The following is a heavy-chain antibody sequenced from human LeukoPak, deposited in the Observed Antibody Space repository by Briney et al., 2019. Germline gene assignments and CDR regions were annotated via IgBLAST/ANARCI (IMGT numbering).Heavy chain of an antibody. CDR3: AKDFLARKQPYDAFDY. V-gene: IGHV3-30*18. J-gene: IGHJ4*02. D-gene: IGHD3-3*01. Sequence: GGSLRLSCAASGFTFSSYGMHWVRQAPGKGLEWVAVISYDGSNKYYADSVKGRFTISRDNSKNTLYLQMNSLRAEDTAVYYCAKDFLARKQPYDAFDYWGQGTLVTVSS. CDR1: GFTFSSYG. CDR2: ISYDGSNK.